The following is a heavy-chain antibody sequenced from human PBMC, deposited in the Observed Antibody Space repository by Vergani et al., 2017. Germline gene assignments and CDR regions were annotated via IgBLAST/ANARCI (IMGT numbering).Heavy chain of an antibody. CDR1: GGSISSGSYY. CDR3: ARGNGDAFDS. J-gene: IGHJ3*02. Sequence: QVQLQESGPGLVKPSQTLSLTCTVSGGSISSGSYYWSWIRQPAGKGLEWIGRIYTSGSTNYNPSLKSRVTISVDTSKNQFSLKLSSVTAADTAVYYCARGNGDAFDSWGQGTMVTVSS. V-gene: IGHV4-61*02. CDR2: IYTSGST. D-gene: IGHD2-8*01.